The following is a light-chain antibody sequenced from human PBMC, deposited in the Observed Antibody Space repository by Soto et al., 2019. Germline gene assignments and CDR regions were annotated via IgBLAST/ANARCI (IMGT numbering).Light chain of an antibody. CDR1: QSVSNY. CDR3: QQYGTFRT. J-gene: IGKJ1*01. CDR2: GAC. V-gene: IGKV3-20*01. Sequence: EIVLTQSPGTLSLSPGERATLSCRASQSVSNYLAWYQQKPGQAPRLLIYGACSRATGIPDRFSGSGSGTDFTLTISRLEPEDFAVYYCQQYGTFRTFGQGTKVEIK.